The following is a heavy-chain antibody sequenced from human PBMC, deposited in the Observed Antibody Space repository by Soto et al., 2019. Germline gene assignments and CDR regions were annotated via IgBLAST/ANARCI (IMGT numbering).Heavy chain of an antibody. V-gene: IGHV3-33*01. CDR1: GFTFSSYG. CDR2: IGYDGSNK. D-gene: IGHD6-19*01. CDR3: ARVPSSGGYRYCDY. Sequence: QVQLVESGGGVVQPGRSLRLSCAASGFTFSSYGMHWVRQAPGKGLEWVAVIGYDGSNKYYADSVKGRFTISRDNSKNTLYLQMNSLRAEDTAVYYCARVPSSGGYRYCDYWGKGTLVTVSS. J-gene: IGHJ4*02.